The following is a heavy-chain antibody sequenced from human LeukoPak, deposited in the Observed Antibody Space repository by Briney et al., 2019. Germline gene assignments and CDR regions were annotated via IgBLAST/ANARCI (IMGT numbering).Heavy chain of an antibody. Sequence: GGSLRLSCAASGFTFSSYWMHWVRHAPGKGLVWVSRINSDGSSTSYADSVKGRFTISRDNAKNTLYLQMNSLRAEDTAVYYCARDRPIRDGYDSWGQGTLVTVSS. J-gene: IGHJ4*02. D-gene: IGHD5-12*01. V-gene: IGHV3-74*01. CDR3: ARDRPIRDGYDS. CDR1: GFTFSSYW. CDR2: INSDGSST.